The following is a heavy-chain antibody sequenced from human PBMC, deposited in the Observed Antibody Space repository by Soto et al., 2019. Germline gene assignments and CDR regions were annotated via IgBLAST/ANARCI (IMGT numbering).Heavy chain of an antibody. CDR3: ARDTVEKHDNSGLRY. CDR2: ILYDESNK. V-gene: IGHV3-33*05. Sequence: GGSLRLSCAASVFIFSRYAIHWVRQAPGKGLEWVAVILYDESNKYYGDSVKGRFTISRDNSKNTVYLQMNSLRAEDTALYYCARDTVEKHDNSGLRYWGQGTLVTVSS. J-gene: IGHJ4*02. CDR1: VFIFSRYA. D-gene: IGHD6-19*01.